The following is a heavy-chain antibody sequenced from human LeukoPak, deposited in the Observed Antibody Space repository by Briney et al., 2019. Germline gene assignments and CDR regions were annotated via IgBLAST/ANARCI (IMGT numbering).Heavy chain of an antibody. Sequence: SETLSLTCTVSGGSISSSSYYWGWIRQPPGKGLEWIGSIYYSGSTYYNPSLKSRVTISVDTSKNQFSLKLSSVTAADTAVYYCARQGGYSYGYSFLAQNNWFDPWGQGTLVTVSS. CDR2: IYYSGST. CDR1: GGSISSSSYY. D-gene: IGHD5-18*01. V-gene: IGHV4-39*01. CDR3: ARQGGYSYGYSFLAQNNWFDP. J-gene: IGHJ5*02.